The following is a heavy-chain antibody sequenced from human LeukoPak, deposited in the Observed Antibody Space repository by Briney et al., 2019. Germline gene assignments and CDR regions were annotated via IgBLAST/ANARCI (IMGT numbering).Heavy chain of an antibody. CDR1: GGSISSSNW. CDR3: AREAEYPGYYYYGMDV. CDR2: IYHSGST. J-gene: IGHJ6*04. Sequence: SGTLSLTCAVSGGSISSSNWWSWVRQPPGKGLEWIGEIYHSGSTNYNPSLKSRVTISVDKSKNQFSLKLSSVTAADTAVYYCAREAEYPGYYYYGMDVWGKGTTVTVSS. D-gene: IGHD2/OR15-2a*01. V-gene: IGHV4-4*02.